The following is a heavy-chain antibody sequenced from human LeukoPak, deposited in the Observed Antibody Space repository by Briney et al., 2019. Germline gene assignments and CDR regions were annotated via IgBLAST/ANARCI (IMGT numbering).Heavy chain of an antibody. Sequence: GGSLRLSCVASGFIFSNYWMSWVRQAPGKGLEWVANIKQDGSEKYYVDSVKGRFTISRDNAKNSLYLQMNSLRAEDTAVYYCASSYFGGYWGQGTLVTVSS. CDR2: IKQDGSEK. J-gene: IGHJ4*02. CDR3: ASSYFGGY. CDR1: GFIFSNYW. D-gene: IGHD3-16*01. V-gene: IGHV3-7*01.